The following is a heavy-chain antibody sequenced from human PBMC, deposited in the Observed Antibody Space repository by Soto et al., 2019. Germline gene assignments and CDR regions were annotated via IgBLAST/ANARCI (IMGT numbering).Heavy chain of an antibody. CDR1: GYTFTSYG. Sequence: EASVKVSCKASGYTFTSYGISWVRQAPGQGLEWMGWISAYNGNTNYAQKLQGRVTMTTDTSTSTAYMELRSLRSDDTAVHYCARDGDYDSSGSKVGEDFDYWGQGTLVTVSS. D-gene: IGHD3-22*01. CDR3: ARDGDYDSSGSKVGEDFDY. CDR2: ISAYNGNT. J-gene: IGHJ4*02. V-gene: IGHV1-18*04.